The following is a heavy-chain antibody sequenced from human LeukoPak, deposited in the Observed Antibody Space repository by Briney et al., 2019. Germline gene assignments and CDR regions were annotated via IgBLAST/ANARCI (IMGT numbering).Heavy chain of an antibody. J-gene: IGHJ5*02. Sequence: SETLSLTCTVSGGSISSYYWSWLRQPPGKGLEWIGYIYYSGSTNYNPSLKSRVTISVDTSKNQFSLKLSSVTAADTAVYYCARHRPAYYYDSSGYLDPWGQGTLVTVSS. CDR1: GGSISSYY. CDR3: ARHRPAYYYDSSGYLDP. V-gene: IGHV4-59*08. D-gene: IGHD3-22*01. CDR2: IYYSGST.